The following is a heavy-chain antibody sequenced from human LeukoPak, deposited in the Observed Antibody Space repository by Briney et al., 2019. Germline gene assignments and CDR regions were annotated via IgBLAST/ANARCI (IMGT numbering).Heavy chain of an antibody. D-gene: IGHD2-2*02. CDR2: INSSGGRT. J-gene: IGHJ2*01. CDR1: GYTFTSYY. Sequence: ASVKVSCKASGYTFTSYYMHWVRQAPGQGLEWMGIINSSGGRTSYAQKFQGRVTITADESTSTVYMELSSLKSEDTAMYYCARDLPRPERYTAGWSRYWYFDLWGRGTLVTVSS. CDR3: ARDLPRPERYTAGWSRYWYFDL. V-gene: IGHV1-46*01.